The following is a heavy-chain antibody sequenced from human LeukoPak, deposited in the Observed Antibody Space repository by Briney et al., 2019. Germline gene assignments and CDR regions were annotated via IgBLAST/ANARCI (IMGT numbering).Heavy chain of an antibody. Sequence: SEKVSCKASAGTLSSYAISWVRQAPGQGLERIGRIIPIFGTANYERKFRGRVTITTDESTSTAYMELSSVRSEDTAVYYCARGYYYDSSGYYTPVYYFDYWGQGTLVTVSS. CDR1: AGTLSSYA. J-gene: IGHJ4*02. CDR2: IIPIFGTA. CDR3: ARGYYYDSSGYYTPVYYFDY. D-gene: IGHD3-22*01. V-gene: IGHV1-69*05.